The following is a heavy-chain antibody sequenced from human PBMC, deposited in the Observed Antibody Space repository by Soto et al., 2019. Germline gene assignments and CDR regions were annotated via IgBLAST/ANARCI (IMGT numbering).Heavy chain of an antibody. CDR1: GGSFSRYY. Sequence: QVQLQQWGAGLLKPSETLSLTCAVYGGSFSRYYWSWIRQPPGKGLEWIGEINHSGSTNYNPSLKSRVTISVDTSKNQFSLKLSSVTAADTAVYYCARAWSGRRSFWSALYNWFDPWGQGTLVTVSS. CDR3: ARAWSGRRSFWSALYNWFDP. CDR2: INHSGST. V-gene: IGHV4-34*01. J-gene: IGHJ5*02. D-gene: IGHD3-3*01.